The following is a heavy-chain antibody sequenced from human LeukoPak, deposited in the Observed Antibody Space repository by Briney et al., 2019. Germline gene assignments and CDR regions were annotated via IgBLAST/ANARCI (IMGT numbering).Heavy chain of an antibody. V-gene: IGHV3-23*01. CDR3: AKDLEFGWFDP. J-gene: IGHJ5*02. Sequence: GGSLRLSCAASGFTFSRYWMSWVRQAPGKGLEWVSAISGSGGSTYYADSVKGRFTISRDNSKNTLYLQMNSLRAEDTAVYYCAKDLEFGWFDPWGQGTLVTVSS. D-gene: IGHD3-10*01. CDR2: ISGSGGST. CDR1: GFTFSRYW.